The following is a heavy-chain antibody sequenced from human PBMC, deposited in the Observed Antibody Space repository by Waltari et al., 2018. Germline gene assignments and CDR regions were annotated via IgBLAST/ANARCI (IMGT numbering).Heavy chain of an antibody. Sequence: VQLVESGGGVVQPGRSLRLSCAASGFTFRSYGMHWVRQAPGKGLEWVSYISSSSSTIYYADSVKGRVTISRDNAKNSLYLQMNSLRAEDTAVYYCARDRVGGAVAGKVDYWGQG. CDR2: ISSSSSTI. D-gene: IGHD6-19*01. V-gene: IGHV3-48*01. CDR1: GFTFRSYG. CDR3: ARDRVGGAVAGKVDY. J-gene: IGHJ4*02.